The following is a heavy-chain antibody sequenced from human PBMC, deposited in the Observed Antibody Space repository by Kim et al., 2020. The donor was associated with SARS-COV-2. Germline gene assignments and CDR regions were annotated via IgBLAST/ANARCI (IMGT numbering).Heavy chain of an antibody. V-gene: IGHV3-9*01. Sequence: GGSLRLSCAASGFTFDDYAMHWVRQAPGKGLEWVSGISWNSGSIGYADSVKGRFTISRDNAKNSLYLQMNSLRAEDTALYYCAKDGYCSGGSCYSGHYYG. CDR1: GFTFDDYA. CDR3: AKDGYCSGGSCYSGHYYG. J-gene: IGHJ6*01. D-gene: IGHD2-15*01. CDR2: ISWNSGSI.